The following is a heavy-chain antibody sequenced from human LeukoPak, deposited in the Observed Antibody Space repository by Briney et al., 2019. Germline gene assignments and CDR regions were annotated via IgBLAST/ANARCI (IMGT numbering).Heavy chain of an antibody. CDR1: GGTFSSYA. CDR2: MNPNSGNT. CDR3: ARVGSPLRYGRSVAY. J-gene: IGHJ4*02. Sequence: ASVKVSCKASGGTFSSYAISWVRQAPGQGLEWMGWMNPNSGNTGYAQKFQGRVTMTRNTSISTAYMELSSLRSEDTAVYYCARVGSPLRYGRSVAYWGQGTLVTVSS. D-gene: IGHD1-26*01. V-gene: IGHV1-8*02.